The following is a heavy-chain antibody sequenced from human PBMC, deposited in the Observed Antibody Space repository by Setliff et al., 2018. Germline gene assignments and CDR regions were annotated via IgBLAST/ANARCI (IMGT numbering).Heavy chain of an antibody. CDR2: INGDGTIT. J-gene: IGHJ4*02. Sequence: GSLRLSCGGYGFTFSKYWMYWVRQVPGKGLVWVSRINGDGTITNYADSVRGRFTISRDNSRSTLYLQMNSLRAEDTAIYYCAKAASPLFGILGVEYHFDSWGQGKLVTVSS. V-gene: IGHV3-74*01. D-gene: IGHD3-3*01. CDR3: AKAASPLFGILGVEYHFDS. CDR1: GFTFSKYW.